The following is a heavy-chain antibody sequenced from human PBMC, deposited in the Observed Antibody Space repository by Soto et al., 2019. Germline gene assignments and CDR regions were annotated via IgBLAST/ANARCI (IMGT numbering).Heavy chain of an antibody. CDR1: GYTFPSST. D-gene: IGHD4-17*01. V-gene: IGHV1-18*01. CDR2: IKAYSGNT. Sequence: QVQLVQSGAEVKKPGASVKVSCKASGYTFPSSTISWLRQAPGQGLEWMGWIKAYSGNTNYAQKLQGRVTMTTDTSTNTAYRELGSLTSDDTAMYYCAIADYGDDDYWGQGTLVTVSS. J-gene: IGHJ4*02. CDR3: AIADYGDDDY.